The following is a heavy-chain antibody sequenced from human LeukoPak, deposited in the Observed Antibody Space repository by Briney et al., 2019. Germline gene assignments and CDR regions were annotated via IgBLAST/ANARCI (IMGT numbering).Heavy chain of an antibody. CDR3: ARDLSWTAMDY. Sequence: PGGSLRLSCAASGFTFSSYWMAWVRQAPGKGLEWVANIKQDGSEKYYVESVKGRLTISRDNAKNSLYLQMNRLRAEDTAVYYCARDLSWTAMDYWCQGTLVTVSS. CDR2: IKQDGSEK. J-gene: IGHJ4*02. CDR1: GFTFSSYW. V-gene: IGHV3-7*01. D-gene: IGHD5-18*01.